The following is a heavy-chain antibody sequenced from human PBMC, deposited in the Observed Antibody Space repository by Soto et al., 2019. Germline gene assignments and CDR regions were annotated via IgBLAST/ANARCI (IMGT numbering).Heavy chain of an antibody. CDR3: ARIGYIGNFAMDV. Sequence: AAGTVSYKATGYSFKYYDVKWVRKAPGQALEGMGWISGHNGKADYAENFQGRVIMTTDTFTATASMEPRGLRADDTAVYYCARIGYIGNFAMDVWGQGTTVPVS. J-gene: IGHJ6*02. CDR2: ISGHNGKA. V-gene: IGHV1-18*04. CDR1: GYSFKYYD. D-gene: IGHD5-12*01.